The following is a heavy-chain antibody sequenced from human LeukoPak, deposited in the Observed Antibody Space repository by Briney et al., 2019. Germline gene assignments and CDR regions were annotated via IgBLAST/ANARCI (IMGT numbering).Heavy chain of an antibody. J-gene: IGHJ4*02. CDR1: GFTFSSYA. CDR2: ISSSSSYI. Sequence: GGSLRLSCAASGFTFSSYAMSWVRQAPGKGLEWVSSISSSSSYIYYADSVKGRFTISRDNAKNSLYLQMNSLRAEDTAVYYCARDRDGYNSDYWGQGTLVTVSS. V-gene: IGHV3-21*01. CDR3: ARDRDGYNSDY. D-gene: IGHD5-24*01.